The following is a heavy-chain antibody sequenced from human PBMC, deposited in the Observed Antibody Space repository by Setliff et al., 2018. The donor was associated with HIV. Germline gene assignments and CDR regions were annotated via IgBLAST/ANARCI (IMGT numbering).Heavy chain of an antibody. V-gene: IGHV4-4*08. J-gene: IGHJ4*02. D-gene: IGHD6-6*01. Sequence: PSETLSLTCTVSDHAITSINWWSWIRQPPGKGLEWIGYISPSGSTNYNTSLKSRVTISLDTSTNQFSLKLSSVTAADTAVYSCARDAGVAARIFEYWGQGTLVTVSS. CDR2: ISPSGST. CDR3: ARDAGVAARIFEY. CDR1: DHAITSINW.